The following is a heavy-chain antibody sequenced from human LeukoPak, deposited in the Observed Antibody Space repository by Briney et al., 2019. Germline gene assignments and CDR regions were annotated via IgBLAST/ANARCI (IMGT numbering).Heavy chain of an antibody. CDR1: GYTFTSYY. CDR2: INPSGGST. CDR3: ASHGALGAGRDWFDP. V-gene: IGHV1-46*01. D-gene: IGHD1-26*01. Sequence: ASVKVSCKASGYTFTSYYMHWVRQAPGQGLEWMGIINPSGGSTSYAQKFQGRVTITADKSTSTAYMELSSLRSEDTAVYYCASHGALGAGRDWFDPWGQGTLVTVSS. J-gene: IGHJ5*02.